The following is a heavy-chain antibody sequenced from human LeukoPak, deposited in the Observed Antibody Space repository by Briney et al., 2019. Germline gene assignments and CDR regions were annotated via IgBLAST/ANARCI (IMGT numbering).Heavy chain of an antibody. CDR2: IIPIFGTA. D-gene: IGHD3-10*01. CDR3: ARDSGSGSRSDY. Sequence: GASVKVSCKASGYTFTSYDINWVRQAPGQGLEWMGGIIPIFGTANYAQKFQGRVTITTDESTSTAYMELSSLRSEDTAVYYCARDSGSGSRSDYWGQGTLVTVSS. J-gene: IGHJ4*02. V-gene: IGHV1-69*05. CDR1: GYTFTSYD.